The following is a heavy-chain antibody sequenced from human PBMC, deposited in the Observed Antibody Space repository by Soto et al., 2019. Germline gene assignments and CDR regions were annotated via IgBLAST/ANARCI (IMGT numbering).Heavy chain of an antibody. CDR1: GGTFSSYT. J-gene: IGHJ6*03. V-gene: IGHV1-69*08. CDR2: IIPILGIA. Sequence: QVQLVQSGAEVKKPGSSVKVSCKASGGTFSSYTISWVRQAPGQGLEWMGRIIPILGIANYAQKFQGRVTITADKCTSTAYMELSSLRSEDTAVYYCARDANKPGIAAAGTRYYYYMDVWGKGTTVTVSS. CDR3: ARDANKPGIAAAGTRYYYYMDV. D-gene: IGHD6-13*01.